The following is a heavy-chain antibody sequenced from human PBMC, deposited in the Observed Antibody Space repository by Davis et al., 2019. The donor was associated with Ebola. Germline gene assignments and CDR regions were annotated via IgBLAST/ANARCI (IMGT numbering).Heavy chain of an antibody. J-gene: IGHJ4*02. Sequence: MPSETLSLTCTVSGGSISSYYWSWIRQPPGKGLEWIGYVDYTGGTNYNLSLKSRVTLLVDTSNNQFSLTLTSVTAADTAVYYCARGHGRSDYWGQGTLVTVSS. CDR1: GGSISSYY. CDR2: VDYTGGT. D-gene: IGHD4-17*01. CDR3: ARGHGRSDY. V-gene: IGHV4-59*08.